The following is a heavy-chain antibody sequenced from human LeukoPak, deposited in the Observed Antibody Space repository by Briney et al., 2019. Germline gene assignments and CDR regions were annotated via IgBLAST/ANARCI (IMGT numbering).Heavy chain of an antibody. J-gene: IGHJ4*02. D-gene: IGHD3-22*01. V-gene: IGHV4-34*01. CDR2: INHSGST. CDR1: GGSFSGYY. Sequence: PSETLSLTCAVYGGSFSGYYWSWIRQPPGKGLEWIGEINHSGSTNYNPSLKSRVTISVDTSKNQFSLKLSSVTAADTAVYYCARHGYDYYDSSGYYNRRYYFDYWGQGTLVTVSS. CDR3: ARHGYDYYDSSGYYNRRYYFDY.